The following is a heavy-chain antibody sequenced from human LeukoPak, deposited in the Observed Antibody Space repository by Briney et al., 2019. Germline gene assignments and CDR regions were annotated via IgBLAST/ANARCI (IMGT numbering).Heavy chain of an antibody. CDR3: ATPLYSSGWDNWFDP. J-gene: IGHJ5*02. CDR1: GSTLTELP. V-gene: IGHV1-24*01. CDR2: FDPEDGET. D-gene: IGHD6-19*01. Sequence: ASVKVSCKVSGSTLTELPMHWVRQAPGKGLERMGGFDPEDGETIYAQKFQGRVTMTEDTSTDTAYMELSSLRSEDTAVYYCATPLYSSGWDNWFDPWGQGTLVTVSS.